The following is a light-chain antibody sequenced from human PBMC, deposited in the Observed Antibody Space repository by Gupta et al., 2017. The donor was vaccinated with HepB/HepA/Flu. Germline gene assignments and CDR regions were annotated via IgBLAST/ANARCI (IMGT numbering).Light chain of an antibody. J-gene: IGLJ3*02. CDR3: SAWDNSLTARV. CDR1: SNNVGNQG. V-gene: IGLV10-54*04. Sequence: QAGPTQPPSVSEGWGQTATLTCTGNSNNVGNQGAAWLQQHQGHPPKLLSYKNNNRPSEISERFSAYRSENTASLTITGLRPEDEADYYCSAWDNSLTARVFGGGTKLTVL. CDR2: KNN.